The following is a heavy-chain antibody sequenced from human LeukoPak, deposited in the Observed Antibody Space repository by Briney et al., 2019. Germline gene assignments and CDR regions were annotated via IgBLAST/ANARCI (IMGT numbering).Heavy chain of an antibody. D-gene: IGHD4-17*01. CDR3: VRTVRTTVTTFWFDP. CDR1: GYSFTGNY. Sequence: ASVKVSCKASGYSFTGNYMHWVRQAPGQGFEWMGWINPNTGGTNYAQKFKGRVLMTRDTSISTAYLELSSLKSDDTAVYYCVRTVRTTVTTFWFDPWGQGTLVIVSS. CDR2: INPNTGGT. J-gene: IGHJ5*02. V-gene: IGHV1-2*02.